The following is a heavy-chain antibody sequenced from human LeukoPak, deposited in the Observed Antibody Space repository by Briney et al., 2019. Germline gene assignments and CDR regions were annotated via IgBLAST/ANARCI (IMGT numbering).Heavy chain of an antibody. J-gene: IGHJ6*02. CDR2: IIPILGIA. CDR1: GGTFGSYA. Sequence: GSSVKVSCKASGGTFGSYAISWVRQAPGQGLEWMGRIIPILGIANYAQKFQGGVTITADKSTSTAYMELSSLRSEDTAVYYCARDDYDSSGYYYYYGMDVWGQGTTVTVSS. V-gene: IGHV1-69*04. CDR3: ARDDYDSSGYYYYYGMDV. D-gene: IGHD3-22*01.